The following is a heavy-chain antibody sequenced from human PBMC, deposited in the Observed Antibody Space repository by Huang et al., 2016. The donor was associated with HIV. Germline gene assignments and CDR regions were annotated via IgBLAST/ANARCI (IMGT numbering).Heavy chain of an antibody. D-gene: IGHD6-13*01. Sequence: QVQLVQSGAEVKRPGASVKVSCKASGDTFTSYHIHWVRQAPGQGLEWMGIINPSAGNTYYSKKFQGRGTMTTDASTGTVYMDLRSLRSEDTAVYYCTRGGSSWYEGDYWGQGTLVTVSS. CDR1: GDTFTSYH. CDR3: TRGGSSWYEGDY. CDR2: INPSAGNT. V-gene: IGHV1-46*01. J-gene: IGHJ4*02.